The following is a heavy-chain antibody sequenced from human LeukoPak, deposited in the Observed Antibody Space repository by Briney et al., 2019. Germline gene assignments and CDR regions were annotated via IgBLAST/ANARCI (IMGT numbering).Heavy chain of an antibody. D-gene: IGHD6-19*01. V-gene: IGHV3-21*01. J-gene: IGHJ6*02. CDR1: GFTFSSYS. CDR2: ISSSSSYI. Sequence: GGSLRLSCAASGFTFSSYSMNCVRQAPGKGLEWVSSISSSSSYIYYADSVKGRFTISRDNAKNSLYLQMNSLRAEDTAVYYCARTYSSGWNYYYYGMDVWGQGTTVTVSS. CDR3: ARTYSSGWNYYYYGMDV.